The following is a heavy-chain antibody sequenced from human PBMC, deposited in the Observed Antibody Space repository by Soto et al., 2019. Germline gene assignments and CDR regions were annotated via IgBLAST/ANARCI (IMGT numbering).Heavy chain of an antibody. CDR2: ISSSGDSP. Sequence: GGSLRLSCAASGFTFSNYAMSWVRQAPGKGLEWVSAISSSGDSPYYADSVKGRFTVSRDNSKNTLYLQMNSLRVEDTAVYYCAREGASLFWGQGTPVTVSS. J-gene: IGHJ4*02. CDR3: AREGASLF. V-gene: IGHV3-23*01. CDR1: GFTFSNYA.